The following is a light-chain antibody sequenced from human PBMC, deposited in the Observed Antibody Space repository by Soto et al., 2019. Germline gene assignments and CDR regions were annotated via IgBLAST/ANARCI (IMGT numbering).Light chain of an antibody. J-gene: IGLJ2*01. CDR1: SGHSTYI. CDR3: ETWNSPVV. CDR2: LEGSGSY. V-gene: IGLV4-60*01. Sequence: QSVLTQSSSASASLGSSVKLTCTLSSGHSTYIIAWHQQQPGKAPRYLMKLEGSGSYNKGSGVPDRFSGSSSGADRYLTISSLRNADGVDYDCETWNSPVVF.